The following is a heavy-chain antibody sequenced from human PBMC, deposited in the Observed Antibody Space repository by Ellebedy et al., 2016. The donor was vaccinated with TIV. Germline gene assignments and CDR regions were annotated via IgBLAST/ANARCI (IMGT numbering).Heavy chain of an antibody. J-gene: IGHJ3*02. V-gene: IGHV4-39*07. CDR2: LYYSGTT. CDR1: GGSISSNNYY. Sequence: SETLSLTCTVSGGSISSNNYYWGWIRQPPGKGLEWIGSLYYSGTTYYNPSLKSRVTISIDTSKDQFSLNLTSVAAADAGVYYCARNRLTYFGETDAFDIWGPGTVVTVSS. CDR3: ARNRLTYFGETDAFDI. D-gene: IGHD3-3*01.